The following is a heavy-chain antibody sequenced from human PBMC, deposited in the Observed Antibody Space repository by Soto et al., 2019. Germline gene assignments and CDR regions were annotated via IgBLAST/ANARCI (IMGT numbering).Heavy chain of an antibody. Sequence: QVQLQESGPGLVKPSETLSLTCTVSGGSSNNYYCSWFRQPPGKGLEWIGYINYDGYSAYNLSLKRRVTLSMDASKSQFSLMLESVTATDTAVYYCARHGFGPLHGLVDVWGPGTTLIVSS. CDR3: ARHGFGPLHGLVDV. D-gene: IGHD3-10*01. J-gene: IGHJ6*02. V-gene: IGHV4-59*08. CDR2: INYDGYS. CDR1: GGSSNNYY.